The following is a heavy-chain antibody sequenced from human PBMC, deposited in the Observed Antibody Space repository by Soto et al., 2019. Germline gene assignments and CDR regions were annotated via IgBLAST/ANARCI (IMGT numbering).Heavy chain of an antibody. J-gene: IGHJ4*02. CDR1: GYTFTNYY. Sequence: AASVKFSCKASGYTFTNYYVQWVRQAPGQGLEWMGVIHPDGGHTTYSQKFQDRVTMTRDTFTNTIYMELSSLRSEDTAVYYCARGDNDYWGQGTLVTVSS. CDR3: ARGDNDY. V-gene: IGHV1-46*01. CDR2: IHPDGGHT.